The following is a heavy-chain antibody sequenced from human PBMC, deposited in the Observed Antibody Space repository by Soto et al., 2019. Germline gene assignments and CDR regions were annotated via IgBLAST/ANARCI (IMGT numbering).Heavy chain of an antibody. CDR1: GGSISSGGYY. J-gene: IGHJ4*02. D-gene: IGHD3-10*01. CDR3: ARCGSGSDWPFDY. Sequence: PSETLSFTCTVSGGSISSGGYYWSWIRQHPGKGLEWIGYIYYSVSTYYNPSLKSRVTISVETSKNQFSLKLSSVTAADTAVYYCARCGSGSDWPFDYWGQGTLVTGSS. V-gene: IGHV4-31*03. CDR2: IYYSVST.